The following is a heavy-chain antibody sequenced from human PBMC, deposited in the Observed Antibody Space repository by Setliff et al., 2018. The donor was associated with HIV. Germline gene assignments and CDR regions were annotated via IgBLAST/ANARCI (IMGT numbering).Heavy chain of an antibody. V-gene: IGHV4-39*01. Sequence: PSETLSLPCRVSAASISSSPYYWAWIRQPPGKGLEWIATISYSGSTHYNLALMSRVTISMDTSRNQFSVKLSSVTAADTAISYCATLNFPLNWFDPWGQGTPVTVSS. CDR2: ISYSGST. J-gene: IGHJ5*02. CDR3: ATLNFPLNWFDP. CDR1: AASISSSPYY.